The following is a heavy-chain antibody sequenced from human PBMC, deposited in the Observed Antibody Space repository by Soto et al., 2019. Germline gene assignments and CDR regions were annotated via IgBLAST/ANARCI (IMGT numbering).Heavy chain of an antibody. CDR1: GFSFSSYA. CDR2: ISARGGIS. J-gene: IGHJ4*02. CDR3: AKGSIEYSAAVDN. D-gene: IGHD4-4*01. Sequence: DVQLLESGGGLVQPGGSLRLSCAASGFSFSSYAMVWVRQAPGKGLEWVSVISARGGISYFGDTVKGRFTISRDNSKNVLSLGMNSLRAEDTAIYFCAKGSIEYSAAVDNWGQGTQVLVSS. V-gene: IGHV3-23*01.